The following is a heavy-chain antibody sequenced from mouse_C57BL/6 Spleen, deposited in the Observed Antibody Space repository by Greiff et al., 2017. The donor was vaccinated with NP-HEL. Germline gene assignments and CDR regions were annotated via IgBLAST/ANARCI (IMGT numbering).Heavy chain of an antibody. V-gene: IGHV3-6*01. Sequence: ESGPGLVKPSQSLSLTCSVTGYSITSGYYWNWIRQFPGNKLEWMGYISYDGSNNYNPSLKNRISITRDTSKNQFFLKLNSVTTEDTATYYCAREDDGYLLDYWGQGTTLTVSS. CDR1: GYSITSGYY. CDR2: ISYDGSN. CDR3: AREDDGYLLDY. D-gene: IGHD2-3*01. J-gene: IGHJ2*01.